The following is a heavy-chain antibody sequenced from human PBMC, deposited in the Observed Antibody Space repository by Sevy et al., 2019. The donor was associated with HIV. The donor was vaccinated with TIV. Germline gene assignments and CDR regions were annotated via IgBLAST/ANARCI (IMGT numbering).Heavy chain of an antibody. Sequence: GGSLRLSCAASGFTFDDYAMHWVRQAPGKGLEWVSGISWNSGSIGYAYSVKGRFTISRDNAKNSLYLQMNSLRAEDTALYYCAGGGATIRLKAFDIWGQGTMVTVSS. D-gene: IGHD5-12*01. CDR2: ISWNSGSI. CDR1: GFTFDDYA. J-gene: IGHJ3*02. CDR3: AGGGATIRLKAFDI. V-gene: IGHV3-9*01.